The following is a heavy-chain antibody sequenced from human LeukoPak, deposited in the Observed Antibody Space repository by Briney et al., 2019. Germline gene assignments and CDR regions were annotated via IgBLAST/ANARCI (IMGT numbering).Heavy chain of an antibody. CDR1: GFTFDDYA. V-gene: IGHV3-9*01. CDR2: ISWNSGSI. CDR3: AKGHYDILTGYSDY. J-gene: IGHJ4*02. D-gene: IGHD3-9*01. Sequence: PGGSLRLSCAASGFTFDDYAMHWVRQAPGKGLEWVSGISWNSGSIGYTDSVKGRFTISRDNAKNSLYLQMNSLRAEDTALYYCAKGHYDILTGYSDYWGQGTLVTVSS.